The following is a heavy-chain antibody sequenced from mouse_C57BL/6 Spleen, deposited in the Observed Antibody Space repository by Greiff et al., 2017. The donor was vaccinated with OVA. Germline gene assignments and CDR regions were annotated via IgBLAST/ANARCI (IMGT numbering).Heavy chain of an antibody. V-gene: IGHV1-85*01. Sequence: VQLQQSGPELVKPGASVKLSCKASGYTFTSYDINWVKQRPGQGLEWIGRIYPRDGSTKYNEKFKGKATLPVDKSSSTAYMALHSLTSEDSAVYFCERGITAVVAPYAMDYWGQGTSVTVSS. D-gene: IGHD1-1*01. J-gene: IGHJ4*01. CDR2: IYPRDGST. CDR3: ERGITAVVAPYAMDY. CDR1: GYTFTSYD.